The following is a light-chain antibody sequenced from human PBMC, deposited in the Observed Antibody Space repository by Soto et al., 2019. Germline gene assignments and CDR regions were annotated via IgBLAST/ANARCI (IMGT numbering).Light chain of an antibody. Sequence: QSLLTQPPSVSGAPVQSVTISCTGSSSNIGAGYDVHWYQQLPGTAPKLLIYGNSNRPSGVPDRFSGSKSGTSASLAITGLQAEDEADYSCQSYDSSLSGYVFGTGTKVTVL. J-gene: IGLJ1*01. CDR1: SSNIGAGYD. CDR2: GNS. V-gene: IGLV1-40*01. CDR3: QSYDSSLSGYV.